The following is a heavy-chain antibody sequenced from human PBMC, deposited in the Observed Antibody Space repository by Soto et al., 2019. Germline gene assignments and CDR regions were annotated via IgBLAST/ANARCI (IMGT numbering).Heavy chain of an antibody. Sequence: EVQLLESGGGLVQPGGSLRLSCVASGFSFSDSAMAWVRQAPGKGLEWVSDISSDGGGTFYADSVKGRSTISRDNVKKTVHLQMNRLRDEDTATYYCAKRRGQQMENWQFDVWGRGSLVSVAS. D-gene: IGHD1-1*01. J-gene: IGHJ2*01. CDR3: AKRRGQQMENWQFDV. CDR1: GFSFSDSA. V-gene: IGHV3-23*01. CDR2: ISSDGGGT.